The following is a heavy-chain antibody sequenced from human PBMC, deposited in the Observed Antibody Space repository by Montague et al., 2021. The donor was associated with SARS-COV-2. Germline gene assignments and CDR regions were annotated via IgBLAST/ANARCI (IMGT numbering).Heavy chain of an antibody. CDR3: ARGLGGYNWGY. V-gene: IGHV4-39*01. CDR1: GGSLGTSGYY. D-gene: IGHD5-24*01. Sequence: SETLSLTCTVSGGSLGTSGYYWGWIRQPPGKGLEWIGSMYYSGSTHYNPSLKSRVTVSVDTSNNQFFLKLSSVTAADTAVYYCARGLGGYNWGYWGQGILVTVSS. J-gene: IGHJ4*02. CDR2: MYYSGST.